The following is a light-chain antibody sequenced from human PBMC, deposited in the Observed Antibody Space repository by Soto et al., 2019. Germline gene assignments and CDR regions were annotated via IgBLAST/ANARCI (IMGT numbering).Light chain of an antibody. CDR2: KAS. V-gene: IGKV1-5*03. J-gene: IGKJ4*01. CDR3: QQYNSYPLT. CDR1: KSSSSG. Sequence: DIQMTQSPSTLSASVGDRITITCRASKSSSSGLAWYQQKPGKASNLLIYKASSLESGVPSRFSGSGSGTEFTLTISSLQPDDVATYSGQQYNSYPLTVGGGTKVEIK.